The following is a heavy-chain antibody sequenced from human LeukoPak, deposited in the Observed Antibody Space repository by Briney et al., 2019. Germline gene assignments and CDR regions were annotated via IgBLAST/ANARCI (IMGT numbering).Heavy chain of an antibody. CDR2: IYYSGST. CDR1: GGSFRGYY. Sequence: SETLSLTCAVYGGSFRGYYWGWIRQPPGKGLEWIGSIYYSGSTYYNPSLKSRVTISVDTSKNQFSLKLSSVTAADTAVYYCARQKGTGTYKYYFDYWGQGTLVTVSS. D-gene: IGHD1-7*01. CDR3: ARQKGTGTYKYYFDY. J-gene: IGHJ4*02. V-gene: IGHV4-39*01.